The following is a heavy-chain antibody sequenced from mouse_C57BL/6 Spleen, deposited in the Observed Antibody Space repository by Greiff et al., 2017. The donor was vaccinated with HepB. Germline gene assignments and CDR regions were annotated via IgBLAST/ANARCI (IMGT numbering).Heavy chain of an antibody. J-gene: IGHJ4*01. CDR2: INPSSGYT. V-gene: IGHV1-7*01. CDR3: ARRDYGSSLAVDY. D-gene: IGHD1-1*01. CDR1: GYTFTSYW. Sequence: QVQLQQSGAELAKPGASVKLSCKASGYTFTSYWMHWVKQRPEQGLEWIGYINPSSGYTKYNQKYKDKDTLTADKSSSTAYIQLSSLTYEDAAVYNCARRDYGSSLAVDYWSQGTSVTVSS.